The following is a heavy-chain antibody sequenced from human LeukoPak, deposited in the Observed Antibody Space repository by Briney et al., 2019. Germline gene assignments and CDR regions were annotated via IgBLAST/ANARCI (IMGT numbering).Heavy chain of an antibody. J-gene: IGHJ5*02. D-gene: IGHD3-10*01. CDR3: ARVLQYYYGSGSSWFDP. CDR2: IYYSGST. Sequence: PSETLSLTCTVSGGSISSSSYYWDWIRQPPGKGLEWIGSIYYSGSTYYNPSLKSRVTISVDTSKNQFSLNLSSVTAADTAVYYCARVLQYYYGSGSSWFDPWGQGTLVTVSS. V-gene: IGHV4-39*07. CDR1: GGSISSSSYY.